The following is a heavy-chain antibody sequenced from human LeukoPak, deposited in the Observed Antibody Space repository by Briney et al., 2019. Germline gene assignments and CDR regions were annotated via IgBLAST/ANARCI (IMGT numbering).Heavy chain of an antibody. CDR3: AREGYELEYCSSTSCYGVDV. Sequence: SETLSLTCTVSGGSISSGGYYWSWIRQHPGKGLEWIGYIYYSGSTYYNPSLKSRVTISVDTSKNQFSLKLSSVTAADTAVYYCAREGYELEYCSSTSCYGVDVWGKGTTVTVSS. J-gene: IGHJ6*04. V-gene: IGHV4-31*03. CDR2: IYYSGST. D-gene: IGHD2-2*01. CDR1: GGSISSGGYY.